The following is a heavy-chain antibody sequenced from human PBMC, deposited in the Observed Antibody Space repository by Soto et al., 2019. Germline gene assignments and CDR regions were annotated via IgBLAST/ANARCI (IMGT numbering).Heavy chain of an antibody. CDR3: ARGLPLAADY. J-gene: IGHJ4*02. CDR2: INPSGGST. CDR1: GYTFSTYY. V-gene: IGHV1-46*01. Sequence: ASVKVSCKASGYTFSTYYMHWVRQAPGQGYEWMGIINPSGGSTTYAQKFQGRVTITRDTSASTAYMELSSLRSEDTAVYYCARGLPLAADYWGQGTLVTVSS.